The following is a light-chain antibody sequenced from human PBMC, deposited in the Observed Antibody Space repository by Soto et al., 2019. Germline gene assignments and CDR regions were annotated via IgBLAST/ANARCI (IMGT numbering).Light chain of an antibody. CDR3: QQSYTAPYT. CDR2: GAS. V-gene: IGKV1-39*01. Sequence: DIQMTQSPSSLSASVGYAVSLTCRASRSSSNYLNWYQQKPGRAPKLLISGASSLQRGVPSRFSGSRSGTTFPLTSTSLQPDDFAIYFCQQSYTAPYTFGPGPQVEIK. CDR1: RSSSNY. J-gene: IGKJ3*01.